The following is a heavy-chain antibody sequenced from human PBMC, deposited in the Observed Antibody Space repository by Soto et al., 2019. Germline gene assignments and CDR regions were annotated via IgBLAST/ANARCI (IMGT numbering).Heavy chain of an antibody. V-gene: IGHV3-23*01. CDR3: ANTPNVNVLRFLEWFPNSNFDY. D-gene: IGHD3-3*01. Sequence: PGGSLRLSCAASGFTFSSYALNWVRQAPGKGLEWVSAISGSGGSTYYADSVKGRFTISRDNSKNTLYLQMNSLRAEDTAVYYCANTPNVNVLRFLEWFPNSNFDYWGQGTLVTVSS. CDR2: ISGSGGST. J-gene: IGHJ4*02. CDR1: GFTFSSYA.